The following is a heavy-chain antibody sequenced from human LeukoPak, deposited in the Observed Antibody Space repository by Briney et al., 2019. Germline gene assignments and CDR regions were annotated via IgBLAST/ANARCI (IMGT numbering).Heavy chain of an antibody. CDR3: ARASFPLDY. Sequence: GGSLRLSCAASGFTFSSYGMHWVRQAPGKGLEWVAAIWYDGSNKYYADSVKGRFTISRDNSKNTLYLQMNSLRAEDTAVYYCARASFPLDYWGQGTLVTVSS. J-gene: IGHJ4*02. CDR2: IWYDGSNK. CDR1: GFTFSSYG. D-gene: IGHD1-26*01. V-gene: IGHV3-33*01.